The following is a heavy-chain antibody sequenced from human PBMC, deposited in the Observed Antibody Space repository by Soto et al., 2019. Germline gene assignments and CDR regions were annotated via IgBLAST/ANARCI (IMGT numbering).Heavy chain of an antibody. Sequence: PGESLKISCKGSGYSFTSYWIGWVRQMPGKGLEWMGIIYPGDSDTRYSPSFQGQVTISADKSISTAYLQWSSLKASDTAMYYCARPPKYCSGGSCYLDAFDIWGKGTMVTVSS. CDR2: IYPGDSDT. J-gene: IGHJ3*02. D-gene: IGHD2-15*01. CDR3: ARPPKYCSGGSCYLDAFDI. V-gene: IGHV5-51*01. CDR1: GYSFTSYW.